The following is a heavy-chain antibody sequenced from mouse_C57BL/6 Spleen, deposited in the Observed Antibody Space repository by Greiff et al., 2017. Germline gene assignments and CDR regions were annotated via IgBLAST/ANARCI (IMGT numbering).Heavy chain of an antibody. V-gene: IGHV1-67*01. J-gene: IGHJ2*01. CDR3: ARPYYYGSRGY. Sequence: QVQLQQSGPELVRPGVSVKISCKGSGYTFTDYAMHWVKQSHAKSLEWIGVISTYYGDASYNQKLKDKATMTVDKSASTAYMELARLTSEDSAVYYCARPYYYGSRGYWGQGTTLTVSS. CDR2: ISTYYGDA. D-gene: IGHD1-1*01. CDR1: GYTFTDYA.